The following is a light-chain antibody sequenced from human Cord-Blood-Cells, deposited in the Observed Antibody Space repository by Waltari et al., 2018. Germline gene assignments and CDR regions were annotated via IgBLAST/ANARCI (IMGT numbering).Light chain of an antibody. CDR1: SSDVGGYNY. CDR2: DVS. J-gene: IGLJ2*01. Sequence: QSALTQSASVSGSPGQSITISCTGTSSDVGGYNYVSWYQQHPGKAPKLMIYDVSNRPSGVSNRFSGSKSGNTASLTISGLQAEDEADYYWSSYTSSSTVVFGGGTKLTVL. V-gene: IGLV2-14*01. CDR3: SSYTSSSTVV.